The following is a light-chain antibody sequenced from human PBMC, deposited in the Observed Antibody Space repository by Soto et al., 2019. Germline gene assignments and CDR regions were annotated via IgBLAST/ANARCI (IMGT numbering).Light chain of an antibody. Sequence: EIVLTQSPGTLSLSPGERATLSCRASQSVSSSYLAWYQQKPGQPPRLLIYGASSRATGIPDRFSGSGSGTDFTLTISRLEPEDFAVYYCQKYSSTPRSFGQGTKVDNK. V-gene: IGKV3-20*01. CDR2: GAS. CDR3: QKYSSTPRS. J-gene: IGKJ1*01. CDR1: QSVSSSY.